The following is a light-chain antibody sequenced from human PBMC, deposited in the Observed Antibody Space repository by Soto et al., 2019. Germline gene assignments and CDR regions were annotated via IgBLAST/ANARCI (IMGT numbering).Light chain of an antibody. V-gene: IGKV1-5*03. CDR1: QSVDTC. J-gene: IGKJ1*01. CDR3: QQFYRYPWT. Sequence: DIQMTQSPSTLSASVGDRVTITCRASQSVDTCLAWYQQKPGKAPHLLIYKASSLEIRVPSRFSGSGSVTEFTLTISSLQPDDFATYYCQQFYRYPWTFGQGTKVEIK. CDR2: KAS.